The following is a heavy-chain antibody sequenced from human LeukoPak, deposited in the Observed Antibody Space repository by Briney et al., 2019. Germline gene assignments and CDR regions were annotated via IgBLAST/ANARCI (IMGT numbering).Heavy chain of an antibody. CDR1: GGSISSGDYY. J-gene: IGHJ5*02. D-gene: IGHD6-19*01. CDR3: ARSQLKYSSGWMLNWFDP. V-gene: IGHV4-30-4*08. CDR2: IYYSGST. Sequence: SETLSLTCTVSGGSISSGDYYWSWIRQPPGKGLEWIVYIYYSGSTYYNPSLKSRVTISVDTSKNQFSLKLSSVTAADTAVYYCARSQLKYSSGWMLNWFDPWGQGTLVTVSS.